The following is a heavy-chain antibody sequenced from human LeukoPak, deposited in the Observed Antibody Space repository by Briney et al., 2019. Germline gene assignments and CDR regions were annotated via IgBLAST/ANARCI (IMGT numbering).Heavy chain of an antibody. CDR2: INPNSGGT. CDR3: ARELGGGYCSSTSCYTLVY. Sequence: ASVKVSCKASGYTFTGYYMHWVRQAPGQGLEWKGWINPNSGGTNYAQKFQGRVTMTRDTSISTAYMELSRLRSDDTAVYYCARELGGGYCSSTSCYTLVYWGQGTLVTVSS. V-gene: IGHV1-2*02. J-gene: IGHJ4*02. D-gene: IGHD2-2*02. CDR1: GYTFTGYY.